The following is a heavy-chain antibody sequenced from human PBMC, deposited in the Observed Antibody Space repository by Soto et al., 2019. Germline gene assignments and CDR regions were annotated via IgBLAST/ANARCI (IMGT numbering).Heavy chain of an antibody. V-gene: IGHV4-4*02. CDR1: GGSISSSNW. Sequence: QVQLQESGPGLVKPSGTLSLTCAVSGGSISSSNWWSWVRQPPGKGLEWIGEIYHSGSTNYNPSLTSRVTISVDKSKNQFSLKLSSVTAADPSVYYCASRVPNLYYYGMDVWGQGTTVTVSS. CDR2: IYHSGST. CDR3: ASRVPNLYYYGMDV. J-gene: IGHJ6*02.